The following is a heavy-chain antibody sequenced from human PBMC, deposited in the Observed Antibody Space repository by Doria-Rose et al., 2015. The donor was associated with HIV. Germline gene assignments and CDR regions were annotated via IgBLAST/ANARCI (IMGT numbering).Heavy chain of an antibody. D-gene: IGHD3-3*01. CDR3: AKAPIIGPKYYFYMDV. V-gene: IGHV3-9*01. CDR2: ISWDSGAK. Sequence: VQLQESGGGLVQPGRSLRLSCVGSGFSFESYAMHWVRLAPGKCLEWVAGISWDSGAKGSADSVEGRFTISRDNAKKSVYLEMRSLRPEDTAFYYCAKAPIIGPKYYFYMDVWGKGTSVTVSS. CDR1: GFSFESYA. J-gene: IGHJ6*03.